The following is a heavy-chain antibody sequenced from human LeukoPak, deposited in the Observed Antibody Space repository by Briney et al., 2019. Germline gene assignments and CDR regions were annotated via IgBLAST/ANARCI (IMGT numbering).Heavy chain of an antibody. Sequence: GGSLRLSCAASGYTFSSYSMNWVRQAPGKGLEWVSYISSSSSIHYADSVKGRFTISRDNSKNTLYLQMNSLRAEDTAVYYCAKEAIIEYSSSSYLYYFDYWGQGTLVTVSS. CDR3: AKEAIIEYSSSSYLYYFDY. D-gene: IGHD6-6*01. V-gene: IGHV3-48*01. CDR1: GYTFSSYS. CDR2: ISSSSSI. J-gene: IGHJ4*02.